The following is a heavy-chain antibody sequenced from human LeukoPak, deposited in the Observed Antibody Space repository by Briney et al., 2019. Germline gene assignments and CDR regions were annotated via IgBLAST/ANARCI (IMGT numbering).Heavy chain of an antibody. CDR2: ISGNGDTT. V-gene: IGHV3-64*01. Sequence: PGGSLRLSCAASGFTFSFYAMHWVRQAQGTGLEYVSAISGNGDTTYYANSVKGRFTISRDNSKNTLYLQMGSLRAEDMAVYYCARGAPYCRVGSCYSGGYFDYWGQGTLVTVSS. D-gene: IGHD2-15*01. CDR3: ARGAPYCRVGSCYSGGYFDY. J-gene: IGHJ4*02. CDR1: GFTFSFYA.